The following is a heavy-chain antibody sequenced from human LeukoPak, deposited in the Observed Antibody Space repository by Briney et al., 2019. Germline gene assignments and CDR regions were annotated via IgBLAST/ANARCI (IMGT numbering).Heavy chain of an antibody. Sequence: GGSLRLSCAASGFTFSDYYMSWIRQAPGKGLEWVAVIWYDGSNKYYADSVKGRFTISRDNSKNTLYLQMNSLRAEDTAVYYCARGPRVFDYWGQGTLVTVSS. J-gene: IGHJ4*02. CDR2: IWYDGSNK. CDR3: ARGPRVFDY. CDR1: GFTFSDYY. V-gene: IGHV3-33*08.